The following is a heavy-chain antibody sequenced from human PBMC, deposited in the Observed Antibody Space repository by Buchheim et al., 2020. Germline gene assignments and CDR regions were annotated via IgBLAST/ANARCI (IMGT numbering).Heavy chain of an antibody. Sequence: EVQLVESGGGLVQPGGSLRLSCAASGFTFSSYEMNWVRQAPGKGLEWVSYITGSGSTIYYADSVKGRFTISRDNAQNSLYLQMNSLRAEDTAVYYCARQFWSEFLTFEYWGQGTL. D-gene: IGHD3-3*02. CDR2: ITGSGSTI. CDR1: GFTFSSYE. J-gene: IGHJ4*02. CDR3: ARQFWSEFLTFEY. V-gene: IGHV3-48*03.